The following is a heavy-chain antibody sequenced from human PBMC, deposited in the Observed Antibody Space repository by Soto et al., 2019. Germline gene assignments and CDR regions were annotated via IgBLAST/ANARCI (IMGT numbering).Heavy chain of an antibody. J-gene: IGHJ4*02. V-gene: IGHV1-18*01. Sequence: QVQLVQSGAEVKKPGASVKVSCKASGYTFTSYGINCVRQAPGQGLEWMGWISAYNGNTHYAQKLQGRVIMTTDTSTSTAYMELRSMRSDDTAVYYCARVQRGYDFAYWGQGTLVTVSS. CDR3: ARVQRGYDFAY. CDR1: GYTFTSYG. CDR2: ISAYNGNT. D-gene: IGHD5-12*01.